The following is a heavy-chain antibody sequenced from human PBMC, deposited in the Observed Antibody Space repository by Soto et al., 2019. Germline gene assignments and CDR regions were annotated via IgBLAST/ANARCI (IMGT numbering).Heavy chain of an antibody. CDR2: IYYSGST. J-gene: IGHJ4*02. CDR3: ASLIAARLDY. Sequence: QVQLQESGPGLVKPSQTLSLTCTVSGGSIRSGGYYWSWIRQHPGKGLEWIGCIYYSGSTYYNPSLNSRVTISVDTSENQFSLKLSSVTAADTSVYYCASLIAARLDYWGQGTLVTVSS. D-gene: IGHD6-6*01. CDR1: GGSIRSGGYY. V-gene: IGHV4-31*03.